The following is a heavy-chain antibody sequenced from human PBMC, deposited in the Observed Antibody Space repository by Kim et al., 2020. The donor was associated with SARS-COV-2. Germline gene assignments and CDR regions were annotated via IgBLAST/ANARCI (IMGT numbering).Heavy chain of an antibody. CDR1: GFTFSSYW. D-gene: IGHD5-12*01. Sequence: GGSLRLSCAASGFTFSSYWMAWVRQAPGKGLEWVGNINQDGSNKDYVDSVKGRFTISRDNAKNSLYLQMSSLRVEDTAIYYCARDAPPAFSGYDYIDWGQGTLGTVSS. J-gene: IGHJ4*02. CDR2: INQDGSNK. CDR3: ARDAPPAFSGYDYID. V-gene: IGHV3-7*01.